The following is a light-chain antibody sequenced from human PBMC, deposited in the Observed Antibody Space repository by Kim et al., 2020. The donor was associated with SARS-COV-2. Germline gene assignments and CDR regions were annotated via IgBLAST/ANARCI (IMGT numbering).Light chain of an antibody. V-gene: IGKV3-11*01. CDR3: QQRNSWPLT. CDR2: DAS. Sequence: LSPGEMTSLSRRARETVSSYVGWYQQKPGQAPRLLIYDASNRATGIPARFSGSGSGTDFTLTISSLEPEDFAVYYCQQRNSWPLTFGGGTKVDIK. J-gene: IGKJ4*01. CDR1: ETVSSY.